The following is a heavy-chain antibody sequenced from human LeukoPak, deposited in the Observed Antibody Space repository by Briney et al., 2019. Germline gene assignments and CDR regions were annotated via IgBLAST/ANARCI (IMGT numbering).Heavy chain of an antibody. Sequence: GGSLRLSCAASGFTFSSYSMNWVRQAPGKGLEWVSSISSSSSYIYYADSVKGRFTISRDNAKNSLYLQMNSLRAEDTAVYYCAREGRRELRAIDYWGQGTLVTVSS. CDR2: ISSSSSYI. J-gene: IGHJ4*02. CDR3: AREGRRELRAIDY. D-gene: IGHD1-26*01. V-gene: IGHV3-21*01. CDR1: GFTFSSYS.